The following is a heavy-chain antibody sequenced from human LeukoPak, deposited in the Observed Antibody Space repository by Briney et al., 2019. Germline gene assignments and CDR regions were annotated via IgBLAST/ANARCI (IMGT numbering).Heavy chain of an antibody. V-gene: IGHV3-64*05. CDR1: GFTFSSYA. J-gene: IGHJ3*02. Sequence: PGGSLRLSCSASGFTFSSYAMHWVRQAPGKGLEYVSAISSNGGSTYYADSVKGRFTISRDNYKNTLNIQMSSLRAEDTAAYYCVVSYLYAFEIWGQGTMVTVSS. D-gene: IGHD5-18*01. CDR3: VVSYLYAFEI. CDR2: ISSNGGST.